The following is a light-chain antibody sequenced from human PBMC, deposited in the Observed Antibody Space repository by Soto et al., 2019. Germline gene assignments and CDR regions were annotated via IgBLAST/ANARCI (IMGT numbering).Light chain of an antibody. CDR3: QQYNNWPPYT. CDR2: VAS. J-gene: IGKJ2*01. V-gene: IGKV3-15*01. CDR1: QSVSSN. Sequence: EIGMTQSPATLSVSPGERATLSCRASQSVSSNLAWYQQKPGQAPRRLIYVASTRATGIPARFSGSGSGTEFTLTISSLQSEDFAVYYCQQYNNWPPYTFGQGTKLEIK.